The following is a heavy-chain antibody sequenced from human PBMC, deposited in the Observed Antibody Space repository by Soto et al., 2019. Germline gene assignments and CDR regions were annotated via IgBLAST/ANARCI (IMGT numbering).Heavy chain of an antibody. V-gene: IGHV4-39*01. J-gene: IGHJ4*02. CDR1: GGSISSSSYY. Sequence: SETLSLTCTVSGGSISSSSYYWGWIRQPPGKGLEWIGSIYYSGSTYYNPSLKSRVTISVDTSKNQFSLKLSSVTAADTAVYYCARLRIDYDILPRTLFSFHYSGQATLVTRSS. CDR2: IYYSGST. D-gene: IGHD3-9*01. CDR3: ARLRIDYDILPRTLFSFHY.